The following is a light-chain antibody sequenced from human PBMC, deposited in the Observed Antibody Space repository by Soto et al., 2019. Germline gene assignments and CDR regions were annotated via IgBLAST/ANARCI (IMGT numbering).Light chain of an antibody. J-gene: IGKJ4*01. CDR1: QSVNNY. CDR2: DSS. CDR3: QQRASWPLT. V-gene: IGKV3-11*01. Sequence: ETLLTQSPATLSLAPGERASLSCRASQSVNNYLAWYQQRPGQAPRLLIYDSSNRATGIPARFSGSGSGTDFTLTITSLEPEDFAVYYCQQRASWPLTFGGGTKVEIK.